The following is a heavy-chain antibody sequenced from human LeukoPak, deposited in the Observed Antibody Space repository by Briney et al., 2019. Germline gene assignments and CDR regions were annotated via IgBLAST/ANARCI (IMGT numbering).Heavy chain of an antibody. CDR2: INSDGSGT. Sequence: GGSLRLSCAASGFTFSTYWMYWVRQAPGKGLVWVSRINSDGSGTTYADSVKGRFTISRDNAKNTLYLQMSSLRAEDTAVYYCATIAAAGTLDYWGQGTLVTVSS. CDR1: GFTFSTYW. J-gene: IGHJ4*02. D-gene: IGHD6-13*01. CDR3: ATIAAAGTLDY. V-gene: IGHV3-74*01.